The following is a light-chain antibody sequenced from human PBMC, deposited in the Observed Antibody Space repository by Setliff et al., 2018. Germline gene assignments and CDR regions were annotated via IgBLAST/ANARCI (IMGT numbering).Light chain of an antibody. Sequence: QSALTQPRSVSGSPGQLLTISCTGTNSDVGASDSVSWYQQRPGTAPKLMIFDVYKRPSGVPGRFSGSKSGNTASLTISGLQVEDEADYYCCTYGDIYNWSVFGTGTKVTVL. J-gene: IGLJ1*01. CDR1: NSDVGASDS. CDR2: DVY. V-gene: IGLV2-11*01. CDR3: CTYGDIYNWSV.